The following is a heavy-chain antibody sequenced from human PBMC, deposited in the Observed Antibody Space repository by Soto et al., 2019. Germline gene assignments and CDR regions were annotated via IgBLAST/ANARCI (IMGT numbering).Heavy chain of an antibody. D-gene: IGHD2-15*01. CDR1: GFTFSSYG. V-gene: IGHV3-30*18. J-gene: IGHJ6*02. CDR2: ISYDGSNK. Sequence: PGGSLRLSCAASGFTFSSYGMHWVRQAPGKGLEWVAVISYDGSNKYYADSVKGRFTISRDNSKNTLYLQMNSLRAEDTAVYYCAKGYGRVVMGGYGMDVWGQGTTVTVSS. CDR3: AKGYGRVVMGGYGMDV.